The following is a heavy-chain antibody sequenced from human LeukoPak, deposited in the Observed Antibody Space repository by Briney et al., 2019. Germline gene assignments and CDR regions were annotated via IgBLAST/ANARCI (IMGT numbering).Heavy chain of an antibody. J-gene: IGHJ6*02. D-gene: IGHD5-18*01. CDR3: TTGYTAMVLYYYYGMDV. V-gene: IGHV3-15*01. CDR2: IKSKTDGGTT. Sequence: GGSLRLSCAASGFTFSNAWMSWVRQAPGKGLEWVGRIKSKTDGGTTDYAAPVKGRFTISRDDSKNTLYLQMNSLKTEDTAVYYCTTGYTAMVLYYYYGMDVWGQGTTVNVSS. CDR1: GFTFSNAW.